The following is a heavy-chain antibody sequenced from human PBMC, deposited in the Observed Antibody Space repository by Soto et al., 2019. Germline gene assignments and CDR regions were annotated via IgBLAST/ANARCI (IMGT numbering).Heavy chain of an antibody. CDR2: IKRDGSEK. V-gene: IGHV3-7*03. Sequence: GGSLRLSCAASGFTFSSYWMSWVRQAPGKGLEWVANIKRDGSEKYYVDSVKGRFTISRDNAKNSLYLQMNSLRAEDTAVYYCAREDISSLSLFHYYGMYVWGQGSTVTVSS. D-gene: IGHD6-6*01. J-gene: IGHJ6*02. CDR3: AREDISSLSLFHYYGMYV. CDR1: GFTFSSYW.